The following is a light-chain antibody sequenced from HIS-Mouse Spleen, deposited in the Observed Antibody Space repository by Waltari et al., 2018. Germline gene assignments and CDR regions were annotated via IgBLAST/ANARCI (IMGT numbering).Light chain of an antibody. V-gene: IGLV3-10*01. CDR1: ALPKNY. CDR2: EDS. CDR3: YSTDSSGNL. Sequence: SYELTQPPSVSVSPGQTARITCSGDALPKNYAYWYQQKSGQAPVLVIYEDSKRPSGIPERFSGSSSGTMATLTISGAQVEDEADYYCYSTDSSGNLFGGGTKLTVL. J-gene: IGLJ2*01.